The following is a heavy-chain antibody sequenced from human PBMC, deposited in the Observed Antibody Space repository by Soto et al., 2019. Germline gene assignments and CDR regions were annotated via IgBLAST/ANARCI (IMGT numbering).Heavy chain of an antibody. CDR3: ARGGSTHYYYGLDV. J-gene: IGHJ6*02. CDR2: VAASGST. Sequence: LSLTCTVSGGSISGFFWTWVRQPPGMPLEGLGHVAASGSTAYNPSLRSRLSLSLDVSKNRFSLELTSVTAADTATYFCARGGSTHYYYGLDVWGQGTTVTVS. V-gene: IGHV4-4*07. CDR1: GGSISGFF.